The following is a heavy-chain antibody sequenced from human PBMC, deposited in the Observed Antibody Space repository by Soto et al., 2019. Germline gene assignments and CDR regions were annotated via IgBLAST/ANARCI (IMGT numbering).Heavy chain of an antibody. CDR2: IYYSGST. CDR1: GGSISSSSYY. CDR3: ASPKIAFYNWFDP. V-gene: IGHV4-39*01. J-gene: IGHJ5*02. D-gene: IGHD3-3*02. Sequence: PSETLSLTCTVSGGSISSSSYYWCWIRQPPGKGLEWIGSIYYSGSTYYNPSLKSRVTISVDTSKNQFSPKLSSVTAADTAVYYCASPKIAFYNWFDPWGQGTLVTVSS.